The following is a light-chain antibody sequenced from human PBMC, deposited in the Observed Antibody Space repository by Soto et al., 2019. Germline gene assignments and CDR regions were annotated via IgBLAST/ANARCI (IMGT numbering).Light chain of an antibody. V-gene: IGLV1-40*01. Sequence: QSVLTQPPSVSGAPGQRVTISCTGSSSSIGAGYDVHWYQQLPGTAPKLLIYHNSDRPSGVPDRFSGSKSGTSASLAITGLQAEDEADYYCQSYDSGLSAFYVFGTGTKVTVL. CDR2: HNS. CDR1: SSSIGAGYD. J-gene: IGLJ1*01. CDR3: QSYDSGLSAFYV.